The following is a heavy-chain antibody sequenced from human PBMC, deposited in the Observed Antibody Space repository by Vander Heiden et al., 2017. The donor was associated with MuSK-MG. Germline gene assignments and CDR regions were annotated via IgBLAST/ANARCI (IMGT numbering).Heavy chain of an antibody. D-gene: IGHD6-13*01. Sequence: EVQLLESGGGLVQPGGSLRPPCAASGFTFSSYAMSWVRQAPGKGLEWVSAISGSGGSTYYADSVKGRFTISRDNSKNTLYLQMNSLRAEDTAVYYCAKDEAVSSSSRYYGMDVWGQGTTVTVSS. CDR1: GFTFSSYA. CDR3: AKDEAVSSSSRYYGMDV. CDR2: ISGSGGST. V-gene: IGHV3-23*01. J-gene: IGHJ6*02.